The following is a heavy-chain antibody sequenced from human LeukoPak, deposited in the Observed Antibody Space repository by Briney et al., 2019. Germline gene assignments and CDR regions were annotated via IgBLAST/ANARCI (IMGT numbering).Heavy chain of an antibody. CDR1: GGSISIYY. D-gene: IGHD6-13*01. CDR2: IYYSGST. CDR3: ARQIIAATGTLAINWFDP. V-gene: IGHV4-59*01. Sequence: PSETLSLTCTVSGGSISIYYWSWIRQSPGKGLEWIGYIYYSGSTNYNPSLKSRVTISIDTSKNQFSLKLSSVTAADTAVYYCARQIIAATGTLAINWFDPWGQGTLVTVSS. J-gene: IGHJ5*02.